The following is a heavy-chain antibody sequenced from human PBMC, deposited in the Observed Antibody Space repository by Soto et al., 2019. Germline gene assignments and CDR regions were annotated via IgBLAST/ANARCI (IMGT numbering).Heavy chain of an antibody. V-gene: IGHV3-73*01. CDR2: IRSKANSYAT. CDR3: TKSSMAARPDYYYGMDV. CDR1: GFTFSGSA. D-gene: IGHD6-6*01. Sequence: GGSLRLSCAASGFTFSGSAMHWVRQASGKGLEWVGRIRSKANSYATAYAASVKGRFTISRDDSKNTAYLQMNSLKTEDTAVYYCTKSSMAARPDYYYGMDVWGQGTTVTVSS. J-gene: IGHJ6*02.